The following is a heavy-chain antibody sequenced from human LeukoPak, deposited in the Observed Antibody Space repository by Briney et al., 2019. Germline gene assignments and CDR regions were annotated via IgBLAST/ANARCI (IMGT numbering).Heavy chain of an antibody. D-gene: IGHD6-6*01. Sequence: PGGSLRLSCAASGFSFNSDWMDWVRQAPGKGLEWVSTLSGSGGRTYYADSVKGRFTISRDNPKSTLYLQMNSLRAEDTAVYYCSKTDSSSSIYYYYGMDVWGQGTTVTVSS. CDR1: GFSFNSDW. CDR2: LSGSGGRT. J-gene: IGHJ6*02. V-gene: IGHV3-23*01. CDR3: SKTDSSSSIYYYYGMDV.